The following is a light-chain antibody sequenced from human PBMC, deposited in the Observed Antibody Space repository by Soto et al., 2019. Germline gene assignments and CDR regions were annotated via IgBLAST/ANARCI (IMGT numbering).Light chain of an antibody. J-gene: IGKJ1*01. Sequence: EIVLTQSPGTLSLSPGERATLSCRASQSVSSNLAWYQQKPGQAPRLVIYGASTRATGIPARFSGSGSGTEFTLTISSLQSEDFAVYYCQQYNNWPLTFGQGTKVDIK. CDR3: QQYNNWPLT. CDR1: QSVSSN. CDR2: GAS. V-gene: IGKV3-15*01.